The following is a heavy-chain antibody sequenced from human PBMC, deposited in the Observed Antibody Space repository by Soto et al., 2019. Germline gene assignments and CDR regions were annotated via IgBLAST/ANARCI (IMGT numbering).Heavy chain of an antibody. CDR1: GFTFSSYA. V-gene: IGHV3-23*01. CDR2: ISGSGGST. D-gene: IGHD2-15*01. J-gene: IGHJ3*02. Sequence: GGSLRLSCAASGFTFSSYAMSWVRQAPGKGLEWVSAISGSGGSTYYADSVKGRFTISRDNSENTLYLQMNSLRAEDTAVYYCAKDRLVVRDYDAFDIWGQGTMVTVSS. CDR3: AKDRLVVRDYDAFDI.